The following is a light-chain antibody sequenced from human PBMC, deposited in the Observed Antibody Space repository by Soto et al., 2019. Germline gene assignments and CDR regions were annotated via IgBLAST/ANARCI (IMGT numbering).Light chain of an antibody. CDR3: QQSYSTPPYT. V-gene: IGKV1-39*01. CDR1: QSISSY. J-gene: IGKJ2*01. Sequence: DIQMTQSPSSLSASVGDRVTITCRASQSISSYLNWYQQKPGKAPKLLIYAASSLQSGVPSRFSGSGSGTDFTLTISSLQHEDFATYYCQQSYSTPPYTFGQGNKLEIK. CDR2: AAS.